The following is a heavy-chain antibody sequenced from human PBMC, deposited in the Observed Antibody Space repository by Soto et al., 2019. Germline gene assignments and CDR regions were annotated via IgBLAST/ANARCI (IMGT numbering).Heavy chain of an antibody. D-gene: IGHD2-15*01. V-gene: IGHV1-69*12. CDR1: GGTFSSYA. J-gene: IGHJ5*02. Sequence: QVQLVQSGAEVKKPGSSVKVSCKASGGTFSSYAISWARQAPGQGLEWMGGIIPIFGTGNYAQKFQGRVTITADEATSTAYMELSSLRSEDTAVYYCARARTSSCPVGCWFDPWGQGTLVTVSS. CDR2: IIPIFGTG. CDR3: ARARTSSCPVGCWFDP.